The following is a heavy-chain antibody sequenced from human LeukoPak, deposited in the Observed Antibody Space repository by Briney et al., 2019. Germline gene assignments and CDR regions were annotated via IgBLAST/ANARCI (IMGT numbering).Heavy chain of an antibody. D-gene: IGHD2-15*01. CDR3: ARDGYCSGGSCYSWGGYYYYGMDV. V-gene: IGHV3-21*01. CDR1: GFAFSSYS. CDR2: ISSSISYI. Sequence: GGSLTLSCAASGFAFSSYSMNWVRQAPGKGLEWVSSISSSISYIYYADSVKGRFTISRDDAKNSLYLQMNSLRAEDTAVYYCARDGYCSGGSCYSWGGYYYYGMDVWGQGTTVTVSS. J-gene: IGHJ6*02.